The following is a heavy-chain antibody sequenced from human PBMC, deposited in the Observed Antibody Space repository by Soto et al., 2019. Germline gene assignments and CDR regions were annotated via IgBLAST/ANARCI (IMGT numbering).Heavy chain of an antibody. V-gene: IGHV4-31*03. CDR3: ARMTMVRGVIYYYGMDV. D-gene: IGHD3-10*01. CDR2: IYYSGST. Sequence: QVQLQESGPGLVKPSQTLSLTCTVSGGSISSGGPYWGWIRQHPGKGLEWIGYIYYSGSTYYKSSLKSRVTISVDTSNNQFTLKLRSVTAADTAVYYCARMTMVRGVIYYYGMDVWGQGTTVTVSS. CDR1: GGSISSGGPY. J-gene: IGHJ6*02.